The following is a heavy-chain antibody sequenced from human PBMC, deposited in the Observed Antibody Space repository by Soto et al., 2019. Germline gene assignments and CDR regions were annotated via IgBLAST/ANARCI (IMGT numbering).Heavy chain of an antibody. J-gene: IGHJ6*02. Sequence: ASVKVSCKASGYTFTNYGITWVRQAPGQGLEWMGWISAYNGDTHYTQRLQGRVTMTTDTSTSTAYMELRGLRSDDTAVYYCARDPGYYDILTGYSSYGMDVWGQGTTVTVSS. CDR3: ARDPGYYDILTGYSSYGMDV. V-gene: IGHV1-18*01. CDR1: GYTFTNYG. D-gene: IGHD3-9*01. CDR2: ISAYNGDT.